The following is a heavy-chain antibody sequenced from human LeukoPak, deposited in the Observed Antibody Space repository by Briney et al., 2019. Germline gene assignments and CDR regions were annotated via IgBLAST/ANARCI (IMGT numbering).Heavy chain of an antibody. D-gene: IGHD3-3*01. J-gene: IGHJ3*02. V-gene: IGHV4-30-4*01. CDR3: ARGSEGRFLEWLAGDI. CDR1: GGSISSGDYY. CDR2: IYYSGST. Sequence: SQTLSLTCTVSGGSISSGDYYWSWIRQPPGKGLEWIGYIYYSGSTYYNPSFKSRVTISVDTSKNQFSLKLSSVTAADTAVYYCARGSEGRFLEWLAGDIWGQGTMVTVSS.